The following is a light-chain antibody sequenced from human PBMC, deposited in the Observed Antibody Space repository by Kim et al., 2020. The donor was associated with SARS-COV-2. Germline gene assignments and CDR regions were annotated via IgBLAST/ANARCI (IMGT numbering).Light chain of an antibody. J-gene: IGKJ1*01. CDR1: QSINTW. V-gene: IGKV1-5*03. CDR3: QQYHGYSRT. Sequence: GDRVTITCRASQSINTWLAWYQQKPGKAPRLLIYKASTLESGVPSRFSGSGSGTEFTLTITSLQPDDFATYYCQQYHGYSRTFGQGTKVDI. CDR2: KAS.